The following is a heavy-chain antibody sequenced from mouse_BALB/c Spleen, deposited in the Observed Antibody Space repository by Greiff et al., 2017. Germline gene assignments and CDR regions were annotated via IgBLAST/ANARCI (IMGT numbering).Heavy chain of an antibody. V-gene: IGHV5-17*02. Sequence: EVKLVESGGGLVQPGGSRKLSCAASGFTFSSFGMHWVRQAPEKGLEWVAYISSGSSTIYYADTVKGRFTISRDNPKNTLFLQMTSLRSEDTAMYYCARKGAYYGSLYAMDYWGQGTSVTVSS. J-gene: IGHJ4*01. D-gene: IGHD2-10*01. CDR1: GFTFSSFG. CDR2: ISSGSSTI. CDR3: ARKGAYYGSLYAMDY.